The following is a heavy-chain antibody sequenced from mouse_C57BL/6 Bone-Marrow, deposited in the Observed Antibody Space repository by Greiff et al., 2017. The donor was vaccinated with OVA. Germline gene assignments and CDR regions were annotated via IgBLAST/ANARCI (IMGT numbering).Heavy chain of an antibody. CDR3: TQGGRDY. D-gene: IGHD1-1*02. CDR2: IDPENGDT. CDR1: GFNIKDDY. J-gene: IGHJ2*01. Sequence: VQLKESGAELVRPGASVKLSCTASGFNIKDDYMHWVKQRPEQGLEWIGWIDPENGDTEYASKFQGKATITADTSSNTAYLQLSSLTSEDTAVYYCTQGGRDYGGQGTTLTVSS. V-gene: IGHV14-4*01.